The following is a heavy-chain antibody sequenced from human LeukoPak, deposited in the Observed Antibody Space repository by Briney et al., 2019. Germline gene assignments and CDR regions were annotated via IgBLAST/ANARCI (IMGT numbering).Heavy chain of an antibody. V-gene: IGHV3-30*02. Sequence: GGSLRLSCAASGFTFSTYGMHWVRQAPGKGLEWVAFVRYDGSKKYYTNSVKGRFTISRDNSKNTLYLQMNSLRAEDTAVYYCAKDSDYYYYMDVWGKGTTVTVSS. D-gene: IGHD6-19*01. J-gene: IGHJ6*03. CDR1: GFTFSTYG. CDR3: AKDSDYYYYMDV. CDR2: VRYDGSKK.